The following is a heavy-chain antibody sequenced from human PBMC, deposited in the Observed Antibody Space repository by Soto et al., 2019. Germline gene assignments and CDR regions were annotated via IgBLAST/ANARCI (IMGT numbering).Heavy chain of an antibody. V-gene: IGHV3-7*01. D-gene: IGHD3-16*01. CDR1: GFTFSTYW. J-gene: IGHJ4*02. CDR2: INQDGSER. Sequence: EVQLVESGGGLVQPGGPLRLPCAASGFTFSTYWMTWVRQPPGKGLEWVASINQDGSERYYVDSVRGRFTISTDNAKNSLYLQMNSLRAEDTAVYYCVCGGNFFVYWGQGTLVTVSP. CDR3: VCGGNFFVY.